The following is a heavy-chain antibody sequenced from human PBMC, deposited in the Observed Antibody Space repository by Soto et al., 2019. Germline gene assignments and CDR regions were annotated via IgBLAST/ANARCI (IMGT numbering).Heavy chain of an antibody. CDR1: GYSISSGYY. CDR2: IYHSGST. CDR3: ARDGSGLLYDSSGYYLPNDAFDI. V-gene: IGHV4-38-2*02. Sequence: PSETLSLTCAVSGYSISSGYYWGWIRQPPGKGLEWIGSIYHSGSTYYNPSLKSRVTISVDTSKNQFSLKLSSVTAADTAVYYCARDGSGLLYDSSGYYLPNDAFDIWGQGTMVTV. J-gene: IGHJ3*02. D-gene: IGHD3-22*01.